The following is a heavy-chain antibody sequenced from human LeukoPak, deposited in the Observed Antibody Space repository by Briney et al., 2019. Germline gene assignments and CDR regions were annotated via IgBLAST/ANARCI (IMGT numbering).Heavy chain of an antibody. CDR2: IKEDGSEK. CDR1: GFTFSSYW. J-gene: IGHJ6*03. CDR3: ATSRGYCSSISCYGTMRGYYYMDV. D-gene: IGHD2-2*01. Sequence: GGSLRLSCAVSGFTFSSYWMSWVRQAPGKGLEWVANIKEDGSEKYYVDSVKGGFTISRDNVKNSLFLQMNSLRVEDTAVYYCATSRGYCSSISCYGTMRGYYYMDVWGKGATVTVSS. V-gene: IGHV3-7*01.